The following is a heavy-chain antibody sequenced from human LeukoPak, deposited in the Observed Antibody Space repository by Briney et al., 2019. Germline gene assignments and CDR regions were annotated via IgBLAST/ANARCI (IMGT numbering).Heavy chain of an antibody. J-gene: IGHJ4*02. CDR2: ISGSGDTT. CDR1: GFTFSSYG. V-gene: IGHV3-23*01. D-gene: IGHD3-10*01. CDR3: AKLDGSGAGSSRPPIDY. Sequence: PGGSLRLSCAASGFTFSSYGMSWVRQAPGKGLEWVSAISGSGDTTYYADSVKGRFTISRDNSKNMLYLQIKSLGAEDTAIYYCAKLDGSGAGSSRPPIDYWGQGSLVTVSS.